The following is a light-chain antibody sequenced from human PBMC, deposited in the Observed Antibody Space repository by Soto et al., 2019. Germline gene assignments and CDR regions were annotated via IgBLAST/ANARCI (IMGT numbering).Light chain of an antibody. V-gene: IGKV3-15*01. Sequence: EIVMTQSPATLSLSPGERATLSCRASQTIDNTLAWYQRKPGQAPRLLIYDASTRATGVPARFSGSGSGTDFTLTISSLQSEDFAGYYCQHYNYRPYTFGQGTKVEIK. CDR3: QHYNYRPYT. CDR2: DAS. CDR1: QTIDNT. J-gene: IGKJ2*01.